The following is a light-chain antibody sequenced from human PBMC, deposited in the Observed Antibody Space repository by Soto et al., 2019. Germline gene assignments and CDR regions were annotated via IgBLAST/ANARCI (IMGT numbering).Light chain of an antibody. Sequence: DIQMTQSPSSLYASGGDRVTITCPASPDISNYLNWYQQKPVKAPQLLIYDASNLETGVPDRFSGSRSGTDFTFTIGTLQPEYIATYYCQQYDNLPSITFGQGTRLEIK. J-gene: IGKJ5*01. CDR2: DAS. V-gene: IGKV1-33*01. CDR3: QQYDNLPSIT. CDR1: PDISNY.